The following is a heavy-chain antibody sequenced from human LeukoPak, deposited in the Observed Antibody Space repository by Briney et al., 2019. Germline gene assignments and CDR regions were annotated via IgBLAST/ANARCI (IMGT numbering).Heavy chain of an antibody. J-gene: IGHJ4*02. CDR1: GFIFNLYG. Sequence: PGGSLRLSCATSGFIFNLYGMHWVRQAPGKGLEWVAFVPHDESDKFYTDSVKGRFTISRDNSKKTASLEMNNLRTENTAVYYCARGLLETTTTYFDYWGQGTLVTVSS. CDR2: VPHDESDK. D-gene: IGHD1-1*01. V-gene: IGHV3-30*02. CDR3: ARGLLETTTTYFDY.